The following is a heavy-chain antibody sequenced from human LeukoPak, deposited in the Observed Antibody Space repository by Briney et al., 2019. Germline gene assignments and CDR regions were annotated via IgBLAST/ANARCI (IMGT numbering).Heavy chain of an antibody. CDR1: GGSISSYY. CDR3: ASVRNGAFDI. J-gene: IGHJ3*02. Sequence: PSETLSLTCTVSGGSISSYYWSWIRQPPGKGLEWIGYIYYSGSTNYNPSLKSRVTISVDTSKNQFSLKLSSVTAADTAVYYCASVRNGAFDIWGQGTMVTVSS. D-gene: IGHD1-1*01. V-gene: IGHV4-59*01. CDR2: IYYSGST.